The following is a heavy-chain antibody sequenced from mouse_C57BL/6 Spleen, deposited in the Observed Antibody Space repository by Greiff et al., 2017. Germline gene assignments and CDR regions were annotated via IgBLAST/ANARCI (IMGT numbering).Heavy chain of an antibody. V-gene: IGHV14-4*01. Sequence: EVQLQQSGAELVRPGASVKLSCTASGFNIKDDYMHWVKQRPEQGLEWIGWIDPENGDTEYASKFQGKATITADTSSNTAYLQLSSLTSEDTAVYYCTTQDGSTLDYWGQGTTLTVSS. CDR1: GFNIKDDY. CDR3: TTQDGSTLDY. CDR2: IDPENGDT. D-gene: IGHD1-1*01. J-gene: IGHJ2*01.